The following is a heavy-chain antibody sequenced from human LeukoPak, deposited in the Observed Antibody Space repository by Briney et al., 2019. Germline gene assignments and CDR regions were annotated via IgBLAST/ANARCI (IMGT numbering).Heavy chain of an antibody. J-gene: IGHJ6*02. Sequence: SQTLSLTCTVSGGSISSGDYYWGWIRQPPGKGLEWIGSIYYSGSTYYNPSLKSRVTISVDTSKNQFSLKLSSVTAADTAVYYCARQNTSGYYYYYYGMDVWGQGTTVTVSS. CDR3: ARQNTSGYYYYYYGMDV. V-gene: IGHV4-39*01. CDR1: GGSISSGDYY. CDR2: IYYSGST.